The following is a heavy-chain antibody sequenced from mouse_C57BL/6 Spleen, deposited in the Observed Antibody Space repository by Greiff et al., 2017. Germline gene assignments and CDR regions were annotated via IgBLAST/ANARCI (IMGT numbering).Heavy chain of an antibody. D-gene: IGHD3-1*01. CDR3: AGGGLARSGFGD. J-gene: IGHJ3*01. CDR1: GYTFTSYW. Sequence: HVQLQQPGAGLVKPGASVKMSCTASGYTFTSYWITWVKQRPGQGLEWIGDICPGSGSTNYNEKFKSKATLAGDTSSSTAYMQRSSLTSEDSAVYYCAGGGLARSGFGDWGPATPVTVSA. V-gene: IGHV1-55*01. CDR2: ICPGSGST.